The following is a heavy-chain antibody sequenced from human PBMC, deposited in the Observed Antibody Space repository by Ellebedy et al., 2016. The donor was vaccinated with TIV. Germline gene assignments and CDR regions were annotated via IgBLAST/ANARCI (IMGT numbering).Heavy chain of an antibody. CDR2: IKSSSNPI. CDR1: GFTFRSYS. D-gene: IGHD3-16*01. CDR3: SRDGGRGGGNDF. V-gene: IGHV3-48*02. J-gene: IGHJ4*02. Sequence: LSLTCAASGFTFRSYSMNWVRQAPGKGLEWVSHIKSSSNPIYYADSVKGRFIISGDNAKNSLYLQMNNLRDEDTAVYYCSRDGGRGGGNDFWGQGTLVIVSS.